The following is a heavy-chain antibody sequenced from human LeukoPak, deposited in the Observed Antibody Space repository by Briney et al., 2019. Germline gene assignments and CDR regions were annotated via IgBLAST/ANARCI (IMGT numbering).Heavy chain of an antibody. J-gene: IGHJ4*02. V-gene: IGHV1-69*06. CDR1: GGTFSSYA. CDR2: IIPIFGTA. Sequence: SVKVSCKASGGTFSSYAISWVRQAPGQGLEWMGGIIPIFGTANYAQKFQGRVTITADKSTSTAYMELNSLRSEDTAVYYCARGGTSTWPPRPFDYWGQGTLVTVSS. CDR3: ARGGTSTWPPRPFDY. D-gene: IGHD3-16*01.